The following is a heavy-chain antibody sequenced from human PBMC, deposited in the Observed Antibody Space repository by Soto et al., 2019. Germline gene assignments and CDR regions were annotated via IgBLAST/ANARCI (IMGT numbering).Heavy chain of an antibody. J-gene: IGHJ6*03. V-gene: IGHV4-34*01. CDR2: INHSGST. Sequence: SETLSLTCAVYGGSFSGYYWSWIRQPPGKGLEWIGEINHSGSTNYNPSLKSRVTISVDTSKNQFSLKLSSVTAADTAVYYCARARPAAPPYHYYYLDVWGKGTTVTVSS. CDR3: ARARPAAPPYHYYYLDV. D-gene: IGHD2-2*01. CDR1: GGSFSGYY.